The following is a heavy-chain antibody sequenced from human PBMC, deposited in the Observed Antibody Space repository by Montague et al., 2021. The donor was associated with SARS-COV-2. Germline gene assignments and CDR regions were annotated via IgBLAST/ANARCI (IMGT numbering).Heavy chain of an antibody. V-gene: IGHV4-34*01. Sequence: SETLSPTCAVYGGSFSGYYWSWIRQPPGKGLEWIGEINHSGSTNYNPSLKSRVTISVDTSKNQFSLKLSSVTAADTAVYYCARGRYSSSWYGRKGMDVWGQGTTVTVSS. CDR2: INHSGST. CDR1: GGSFSGYY. D-gene: IGHD6-13*01. CDR3: ARGRYSSSWYGRKGMDV. J-gene: IGHJ6*02.